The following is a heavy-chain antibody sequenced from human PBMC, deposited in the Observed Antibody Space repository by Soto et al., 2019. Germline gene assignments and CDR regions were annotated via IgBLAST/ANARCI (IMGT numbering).Heavy chain of an antibody. V-gene: IGHV3-23*01. J-gene: IGHJ5*02. Sequence: ESLRLTCTASGFTFSSFAMGWVRQAPGRGLEWVSVISGSGVGTYYADSVKGRFTISRDNSKNTLYLQMNSLRAEDTAVYYCAKGSSSSSSDWFDPWGQGTLVTVSS. CDR3: AKGSSSSSSDWFDP. D-gene: IGHD6-6*01. CDR1: GFTFSSFA. CDR2: ISGSGVGT.